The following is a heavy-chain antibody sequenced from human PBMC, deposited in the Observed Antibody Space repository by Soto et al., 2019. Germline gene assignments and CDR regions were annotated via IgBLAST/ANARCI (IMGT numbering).Heavy chain of an antibody. CDR2: IYYSGST. CDR1: GGSITSSSYY. Sequence: SETLSLTCTVSGGSITSSSYYWGWIRQPPGKGLEWIGSIYYSGSTYYNPSLKSRVSMSVDTSKNQFSLKLSSVTAADTAVYQCPSQGAYLTDTSGYELDYWGQGTLVTVSS. CDR3: PSQGAYLTDTSGYELDY. V-gene: IGHV4-39*01. D-gene: IGHD3-22*01. J-gene: IGHJ4*02.